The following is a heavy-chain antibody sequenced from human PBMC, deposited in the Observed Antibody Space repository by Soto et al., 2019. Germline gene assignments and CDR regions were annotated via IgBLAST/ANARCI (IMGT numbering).Heavy chain of an antibody. Sequence: SETLSLTCTVSGGSISSGGHYWSWVRQHPGKGLEWIGYLYYSGSTYYNPSLKSRVTMSVDTSKNQFSLKLNSVTAADTAVYYCARVVPTNYYGNRGAFDIWGQGTMVTVSS. D-gene: IGHD3-10*01. J-gene: IGHJ3*02. CDR2: LYYSGST. CDR3: ARVVPTNYYGNRGAFDI. V-gene: IGHV4-31*03. CDR1: GGSISSGGHY.